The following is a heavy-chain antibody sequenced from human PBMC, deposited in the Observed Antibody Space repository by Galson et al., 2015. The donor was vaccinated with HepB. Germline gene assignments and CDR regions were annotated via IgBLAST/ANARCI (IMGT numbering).Heavy chain of an antibody. Sequence: LRLSCAASGFTFSSFGMHWVRQAPGKGLEWVAVIWYDGSNRYYGDSVKGRFTISRDNSKNTLYLQMNSLRAEDTAVYYCAREHYYDSSGYYYARYLDLWGRGTLVTVSS. J-gene: IGHJ2*01. V-gene: IGHV3-33*01. CDR1: GFTFSSFG. CDR3: AREHYYDSSGYYYARYLDL. D-gene: IGHD3-22*01. CDR2: IWYDGSNR.